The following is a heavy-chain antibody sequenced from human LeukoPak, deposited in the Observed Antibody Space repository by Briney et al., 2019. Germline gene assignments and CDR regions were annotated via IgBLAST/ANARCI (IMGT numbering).Heavy chain of an antibody. Sequence: ASVKVSCKASGYTFTSYGISWVRQAPGQGLEWMGWISAYNGNTNYAQKLQGRVTMTTDTSTSTAYMELRSLRSDDTAVYYCAALLGCRGGSCSIDYWGQGTLVTVSS. CDR1: GYTFTSYG. J-gene: IGHJ4*02. V-gene: IGHV1-18*01. CDR3: AALLGCRGGSCSIDY. CDR2: ISAYNGNT. D-gene: IGHD2-15*01.